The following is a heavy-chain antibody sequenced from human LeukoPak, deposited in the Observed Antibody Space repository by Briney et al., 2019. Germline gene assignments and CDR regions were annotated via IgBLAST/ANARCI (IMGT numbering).Heavy chain of an antibody. Sequence: GSLRLSCAASGFTFSRYWMSWVRQAPGKGLEWVANIKQDESEKHYVDSVKGRFTISRDNAKNSLYLQMNSLRAEDTAVYYCARGSRGYSYGYYYYMDVWGKGTTVTISS. D-gene: IGHD5-18*01. CDR1: GFTFSRYW. CDR3: ARGSRGYSYGYYYYMDV. V-gene: IGHV3-7*03. J-gene: IGHJ6*03. CDR2: IKQDESEK.